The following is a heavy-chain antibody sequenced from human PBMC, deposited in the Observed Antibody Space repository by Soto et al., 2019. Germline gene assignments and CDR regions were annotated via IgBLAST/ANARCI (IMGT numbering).Heavy chain of an antibody. Sequence: SSETLSLTCTVSGGSISGGGYYWSWIRQHPGKGLEWIGEIYHSGSTNYNPSLKSRVTISVDKSKNQFSLKLSSVTAADTAVYYCARRSGSYYFYWGQGTLVTV. J-gene: IGHJ4*02. CDR1: GGSISGGGYY. D-gene: IGHD1-26*01. CDR3: ARRSGSYYFY. CDR2: IYHSGST. V-gene: IGHV4-31*03.